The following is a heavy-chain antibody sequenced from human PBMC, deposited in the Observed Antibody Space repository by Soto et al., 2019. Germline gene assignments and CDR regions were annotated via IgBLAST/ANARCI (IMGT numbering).Heavy chain of an antibody. CDR1: AFTSSSRY. CDR3: ATEGIFGGDPDPH. D-gene: IGHD3-3*01. J-gene: IGHJ4*02. Sequence: GSLSLSGAAPAFTSSSRYMGGVRQAPGKGLEWVSVVWRGGTTYHADSVKGRFTVSRDESRNTLYLQMNSLRVGDAAVYYCATEGIFGGDPDPHCGQGTLVTVSS. V-gene: IGHV3-53*01. CDR2: VWRGGTT.